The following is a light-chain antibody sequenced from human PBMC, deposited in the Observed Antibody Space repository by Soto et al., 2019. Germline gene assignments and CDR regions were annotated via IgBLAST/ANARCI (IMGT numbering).Light chain of an antibody. J-gene: IGLJ2*01. CDR2: EDN. Sequence: NFMLTQPHSVSESPGKMVAISSPRSSGSIASNYVQWYQQRLASAPTTVSYEDNKRPSGVPDRFSGSIDSTSNSASLTISGLKTEDETDYYCQSYDSSIPVVFGGGTKLTVL. CDR1: SGSIASNY. V-gene: IGLV6-57*04. CDR3: QSYDSSIPVV.